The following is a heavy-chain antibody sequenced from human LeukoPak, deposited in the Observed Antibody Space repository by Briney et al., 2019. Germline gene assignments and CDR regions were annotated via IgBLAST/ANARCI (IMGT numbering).Heavy chain of an antibody. V-gene: IGHV4-30-4*08. CDR1: GGSISTGDYY. D-gene: IGHD2-15*01. J-gene: IGHJ5*02. Sequence: PSETLSLTCTVSGGSISTGDYYWSWIRQPPGKGLEWIGYIYYSGSTYYNPSLKSRVTISVDTSKTQFSLKLTSVTAADTAVYYCARDHCSGGSCYHWFDPWGQGTLVTVSS. CDR2: IYYSGST. CDR3: ARDHCSGGSCYHWFDP.